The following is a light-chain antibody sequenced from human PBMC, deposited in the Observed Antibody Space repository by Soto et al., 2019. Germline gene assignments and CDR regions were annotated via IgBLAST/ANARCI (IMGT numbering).Light chain of an antibody. V-gene: IGLV2-14*01. J-gene: IGLJ2*01. CDR1: SSDVGGYNY. CDR2: DVS. Sequence: QSVLTQPASVSGSPGQSITISCTGSSSDVGGYNYVSWYQQHPGKAPKLMIYDVSNRPSGVSNRFSGSKSGNTASLTISGLKAEDEADYYCSSYTSRSTVVFGGGTQLTVL. CDR3: SSYTSRSTVV.